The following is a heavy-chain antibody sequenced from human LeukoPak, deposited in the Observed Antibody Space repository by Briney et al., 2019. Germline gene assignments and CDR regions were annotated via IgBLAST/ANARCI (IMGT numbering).Heavy chain of an antibody. CDR2: IIPIFCTA. CDR1: GGTFSSYA. Sequence: SVKVSCKASGGTFSSYAISWVRQAPGQGLEWMGGIIPIFCTANYAQKFQGRVTITTDESTSTAYMELSSLRSEDTAVYYCARDRGCSGGSCYSPNWFDPWGQGTLVTVSS. D-gene: IGHD2-15*01. J-gene: IGHJ5*02. V-gene: IGHV1-69*05. CDR3: ARDRGCSGGSCYSPNWFDP.